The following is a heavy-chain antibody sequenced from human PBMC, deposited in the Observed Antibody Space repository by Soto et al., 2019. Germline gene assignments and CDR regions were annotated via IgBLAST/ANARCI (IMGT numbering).Heavy chain of an antibody. D-gene: IGHD2-2*01. CDR3: ARHNELTSRRSSFDP. Sequence: PSETLSLTCAVSGGSISSGGYSWSWIRQPPGKGLEWIGYIHYSGSTNYNPALKSRVTMSVDTSKNQFSLKLNSVTAADTAVYYCARHNELTSRRSSFDPWGQGTLVTVSS. CDR2: IHYSGST. J-gene: IGHJ5*02. V-gene: IGHV4-61*08. CDR1: GGSISSGGYS.